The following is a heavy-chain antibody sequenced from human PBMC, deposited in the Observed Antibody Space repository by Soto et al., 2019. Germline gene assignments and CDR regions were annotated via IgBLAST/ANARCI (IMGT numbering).Heavy chain of an antibody. CDR1: GFTFSSYS. V-gene: IGHV3-21*01. J-gene: IGHJ4*02. D-gene: IGHD3-22*01. CDR2: ISSSSSYI. CDR3: ASRRDYYDRKIIDY. Sequence: PGGSLRLSCASSGFTFSSYSMNWVRQAPGKGLEWASSISSSSSYIYYADSVKGRFTISRDNAKNSLYLQMNSLRAEDTAVYYCASRRDYYDRKIIDYWGPGTLVTGSS.